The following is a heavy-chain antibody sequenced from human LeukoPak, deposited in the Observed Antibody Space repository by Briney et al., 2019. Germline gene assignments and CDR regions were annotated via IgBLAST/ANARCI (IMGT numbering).Heavy chain of an antibody. J-gene: IGHJ4*02. V-gene: IGHV4-4*02. CDR2: IYHSGST. CDR1: GGSISSSNW. Sequence: SGTLSLTCAVSGGSISSSNWWSWGRQPPGKGLEWIGEIYHSGSTNYNPSLKSRVTISVDKSKNQFSLKLSSVTAADTAVYYCARDNDISGYYYAFRYWGQGTLVTVSS. CDR3: ARDNDISGYYYAFRY. D-gene: IGHD3-22*01.